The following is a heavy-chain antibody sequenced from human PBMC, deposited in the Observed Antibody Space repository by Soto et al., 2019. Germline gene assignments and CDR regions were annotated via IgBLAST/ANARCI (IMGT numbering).Heavy chain of an antibody. V-gene: IGHV4-59*08. CDR1: GTSITSPY. CDR3: ARRYGSAFDF. D-gene: IGHD1-20*01. J-gene: IGHJ3*01. CDR2: IYYSGST. Sequence: AEILPLTCTVSGTSITSPYWGWIRQPPGKGLEWIGYIYYSGSTNYNPSLKSRVTISVDTSKNQFSLKLSSVTAADTAVYYCARRYGSAFDFWGQGTMVT.